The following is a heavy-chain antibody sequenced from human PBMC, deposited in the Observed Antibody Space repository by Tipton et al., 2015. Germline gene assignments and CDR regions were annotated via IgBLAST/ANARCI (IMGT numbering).Heavy chain of an antibody. Sequence: TLSLTCTVSGGSISSSSYYWGWIRQPPGKGLEWIGNIYYSGSTYYNPSLKSRVTISVDTSKNQFSLKLSSVTAADTAVYYCARHGYSSSSGEDWFDPWGQGTLVTVSS. J-gene: IGHJ5*02. CDR3: ARHGYSSSSGEDWFDP. CDR1: GGSISSSSYY. CDR2: IYYSGST. D-gene: IGHD6-6*01. V-gene: IGHV4-39*01.